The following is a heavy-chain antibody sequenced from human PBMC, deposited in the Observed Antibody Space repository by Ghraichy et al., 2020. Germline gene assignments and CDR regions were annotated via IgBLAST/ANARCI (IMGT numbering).Heavy chain of an antibody. CDR2: ITSSSTYI. CDR1: GFTFSTYS. V-gene: IGHV3-21*01. Sequence: GALNISCAASGFTFSTYSMNWVRQAPGKGLEWVSSITSSSTYIYYSDSLKGRFTISRDNAKNSLYLQMNSLRAEDTAVYYCARDYDTTGYFFYGMDVWGQGTTVTVSS. CDR3: ARDYDTTGYFFYGMDV. J-gene: IGHJ6*02. D-gene: IGHD3-22*01.